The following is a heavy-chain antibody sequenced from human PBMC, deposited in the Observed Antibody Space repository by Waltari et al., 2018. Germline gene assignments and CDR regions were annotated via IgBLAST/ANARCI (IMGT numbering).Heavy chain of an antibody. J-gene: IGHJ1*01. V-gene: IGHV4-61*02. CDR3: AREAAAGYLEYFQH. D-gene: IGHD6-13*01. CDR1: GGSISSGSYY. Sequence: QVQLQESGPGLVKPSQTLSLTCTVSGGSISSGSYYWSWIRQPAGKGLEWIGRIYTSGSTNYNPSRKSRVTLSVDTSKNQFSLKLSSVTAADTAVYYCAREAAAGYLEYFQHWGQGTLVTVSS. CDR2: IYTSGST.